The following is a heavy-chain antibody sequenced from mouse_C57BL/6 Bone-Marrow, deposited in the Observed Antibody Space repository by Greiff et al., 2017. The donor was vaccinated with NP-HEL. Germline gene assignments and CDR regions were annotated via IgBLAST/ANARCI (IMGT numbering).Heavy chain of an antibody. CDR1: GFTFSDYG. Sequence: EVQRVESGGGLVQPGGSLKLSCAASGFTFSDYGMAWVRQAPRKGPEWVAFISNLAYSIYYADTVTGRFTISRENAKNTLYLEMSSLRSEDTAMYYCARHGDGYYDFYYAMDYWGQGTSVTVSS. D-gene: IGHD2-3*01. CDR2: ISNLAYSI. J-gene: IGHJ4*01. CDR3: ARHGDGYYDFYYAMDY. V-gene: IGHV5-15*01.